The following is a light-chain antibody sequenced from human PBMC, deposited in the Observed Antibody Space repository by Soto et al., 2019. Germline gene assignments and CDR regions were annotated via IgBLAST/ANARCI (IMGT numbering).Light chain of an antibody. Sequence: QSALTQPASVSGSPGQSITISCTGTSSDVGGYNDVSWYQQHPGKAPKLMIYDVSNRPSGVSNRFSGSKSGNTASLTISGLQDEDEADYYCSSYTSSRTRVFGTGTKLTVL. CDR3: SSYTSSRTRV. CDR2: DVS. J-gene: IGLJ1*01. CDR1: SSDVGGYND. V-gene: IGLV2-14*01.